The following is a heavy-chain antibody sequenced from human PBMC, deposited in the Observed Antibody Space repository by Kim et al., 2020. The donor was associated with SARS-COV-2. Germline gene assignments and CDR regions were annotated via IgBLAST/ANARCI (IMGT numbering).Heavy chain of an antibody. Sequence: SETLSLTCTVSGGSISSSSYYWGWIRQPPGKGLEWIGSIYYSGSTYYNPSLKSRVTISVDTSKNQFSLKLSSVTAADTAVYYCARHRKTVTYALYGMDVWGQGTTVTVSS. J-gene: IGHJ6*02. V-gene: IGHV4-39*01. D-gene: IGHD4-17*01. CDR3: ARHRKTVTYALYGMDV. CDR1: GGSISSSSYY. CDR2: IYYSGST.